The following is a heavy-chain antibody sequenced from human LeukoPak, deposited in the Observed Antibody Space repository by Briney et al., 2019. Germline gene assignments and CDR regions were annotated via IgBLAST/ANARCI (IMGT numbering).Heavy chain of an antibody. CDR2: INWNGGST. Sequence: PGGSLRLSCAGSGFTFDYYGMTWVRQAPGKGLEWVAGINWNGGSTDYADSVNGRFTISRDNAKNSLYLQMNSLRAEDTALYYCARDRYYDTSGFLDYWGLGTLVTVSS. J-gene: IGHJ4*02. CDR1: GFTFDYYG. D-gene: IGHD3-22*01. CDR3: ARDRYYDTSGFLDY. V-gene: IGHV3-20*04.